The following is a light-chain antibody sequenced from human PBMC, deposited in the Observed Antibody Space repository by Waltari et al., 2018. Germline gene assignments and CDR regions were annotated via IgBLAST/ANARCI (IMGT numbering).Light chain of an antibody. Sequence: EMVMTQSPATLSVSPGARATLSCRASQSVSSNLAWYQQKPGQAPRLLMYGASTRATGIPARFSGSGSGTEFTLTISSLQSEDFAVYYCQQYNNWPPMTFGQGTKVEIK. CDR3: QQYNNWPPMT. CDR1: QSVSSN. CDR2: GAS. V-gene: IGKV3-15*01. J-gene: IGKJ1*01.